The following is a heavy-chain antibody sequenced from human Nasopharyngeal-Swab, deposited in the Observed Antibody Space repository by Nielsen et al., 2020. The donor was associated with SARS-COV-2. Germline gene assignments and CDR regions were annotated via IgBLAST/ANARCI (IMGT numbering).Heavy chain of an antibody. V-gene: IGHV4-31*03. CDR1: GGSISSGGYF. Sequence: SETLSLTCTVSGGSISSGGYFWGWIRQYPGKGLEWIGYIYYSGSTYYNPSLKSRLTMSLDTSKNQFSLKLSSVTAADTAVYYCARAGSTVATPFDYWGQGTLVTVSS. J-gene: IGHJ4*02. CDR3: ARAGSTVATPFDY. CDR2: IYYSGST. D-gene: IGHD4-11*01.